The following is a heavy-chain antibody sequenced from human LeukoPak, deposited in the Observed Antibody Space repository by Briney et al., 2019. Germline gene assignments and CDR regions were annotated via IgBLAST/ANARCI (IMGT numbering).Heavy chain of an antibody. CDR1: GGTFSSYA. Sequence: ASVKVSCKASGGTFSSYAISWVRQAPGQGLEWMGWINPNSGGTNYAQKFQGRVTMTRDTSISTAYMELSRLRSDDTAVYYCARARALRFLEWLLPNWFDPWGQGTLVTVSS. D-gene: IGHD3-3*01. J-gene: IGHJ5*02. CDR2: INPNSGGT. V-gene: IGHV1-2*02. CDR3: ARARALRFLEWLLPNWFDP.